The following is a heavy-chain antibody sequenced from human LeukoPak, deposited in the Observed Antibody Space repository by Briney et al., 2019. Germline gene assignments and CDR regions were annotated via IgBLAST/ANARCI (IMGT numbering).Heavy chain of an antibody. CDR1: GFTVSSNY. CDR2: ISSSSSAM. J-gene: IGHJ4*02. Sequence: GGSLRLTRAASGFTVSSNYMSWVRQAPGKGLEWLSYISSSSSAMYYADSVRGRFTISRDNAKNSLYLQMSSLRDEDTAVYYCARVTGRSGFDYWGQGPLAT. D-gene: IGHD3-3*01. V-gene: IGHV3-48*02. CDR3: ARVTGRSGFDY.